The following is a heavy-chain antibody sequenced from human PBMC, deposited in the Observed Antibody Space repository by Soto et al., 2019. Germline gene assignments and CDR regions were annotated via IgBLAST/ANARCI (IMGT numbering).Heavy chain of an antibody. D-gene: IGHD2-2*01. Sequence: ASVKVSCKASGYTFTSYGISWVRQAPGQGLEWMGWISAYNGNTNYAQKLQGRVTMTTDTSTSTAYMELRSLRSDDTAVYYCARVLVVPAAMRGYYYYYGMDVWGQGTTVTV. J-gene: IGHJ6*02. CDR2: ISAYNGNT. V-gene: IGHV1-18*01. CDR3: ARVLVVPAAMRGYYYYYGMDV. CDR1: GYTFTSYG.